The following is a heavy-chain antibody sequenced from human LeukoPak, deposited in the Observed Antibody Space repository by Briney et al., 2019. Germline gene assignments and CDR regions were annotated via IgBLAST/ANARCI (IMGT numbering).Heavy chain of an antibody. CDR3: ARVEDSGSADY. J-gene: IGHJ4*02. D-gene: IGHD3-10*01. V-gene: IGHV3-53*01. CDR2: IYSAGRT. CDR1: GFIVTHNY. Sequence: GGSLRLSCAASGFIVTHNYLTWVRQAPGKGLEWVSVIYSAGRTCYSDSVRGRFTISRDNSNNTLYLQMNSLRAEDTAVYYCARVEDSGSADYWGQGTLVTVSS.